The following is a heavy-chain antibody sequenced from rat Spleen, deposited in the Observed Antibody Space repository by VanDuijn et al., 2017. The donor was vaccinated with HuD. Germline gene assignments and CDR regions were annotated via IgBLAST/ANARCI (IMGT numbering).Heavy chain of an antibody. CDR1: GFTFNNYW. CDR2: IINASGRT. V-gene: IGHV5-31*01. Sequence: EVQLVESGGGLVQPGGSLKLSCVASGFTFNNYWMTWIRQAPGKGLEWVASIINASGRTYYPDSVKGRFTISRDTAQNTLYLQMNSLRSEDTATYDCARGGFFRYWGQGVMVTVSS. CDR3: ARGGFFRY. J-gene: IGHJ2*01. D-gene: IGHD1-6*01.